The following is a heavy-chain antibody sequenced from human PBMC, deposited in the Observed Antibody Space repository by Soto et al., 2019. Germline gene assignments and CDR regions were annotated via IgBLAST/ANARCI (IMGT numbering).Heavy chain of an antibody. CDR1: GGSISSGDYY. Sequence: SETLSLTCTVSGGSISSGDYYWSWTRQPPGKGLEWIGYIYYSGSTYYNPSLKSRVTISVDTSKNQFSLKLSSVTAADTAVYYCARGTLVMPNFDYWGQGTLVTVSS. J-gene: IGHJ4*02. CDR2: IYYSGST. CDR3: ARGTLVMPNFDY. V-gene: IGHV4-30-4*01. D-gene: IGHD3-9*01.